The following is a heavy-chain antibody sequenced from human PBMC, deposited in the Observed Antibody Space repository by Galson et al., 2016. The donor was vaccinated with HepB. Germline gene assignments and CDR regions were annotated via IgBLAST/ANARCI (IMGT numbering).Heavy chain of an antibody. Sequence: SLRLSCAASGFSFSYFGMHWVRQAPGKGLEWVAVIWFDGSNKYYADSVKGRFTISRDNSKNTLYLQMNSLRAEDTAVYYCARDRQLRYFDFFDYWGQGTPVTVSS. D-gene: IGHD3-9*01. CDR2: IWFDGSNK. V-gene: IGHV3-33*01. J-gene: IGHJ4*02. CDR1: GFSFSYFG. CDR3: ARDRQLRYFDFFDY.